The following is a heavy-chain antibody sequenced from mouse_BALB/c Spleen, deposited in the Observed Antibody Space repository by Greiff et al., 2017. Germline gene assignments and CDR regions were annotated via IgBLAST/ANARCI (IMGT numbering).Heavy chain of an antibody. CDR3: ARGHRAMDY. V-gene: IGHV1-7*01. J-gene: IGHJ4*01. CDR1: GYTFTSYW. Sequence: VQLQESGAELAKPGASVKMSCKASGYTFTSYWMHWVKQRPGQGLEWIGYINPSTGYTEYNQKFKDKATLTADKSSSTAYMQLSSLTSEDSAVYYCARGHRAMDYWGQGTSVTVSS. CDR2: INPSTGYT.